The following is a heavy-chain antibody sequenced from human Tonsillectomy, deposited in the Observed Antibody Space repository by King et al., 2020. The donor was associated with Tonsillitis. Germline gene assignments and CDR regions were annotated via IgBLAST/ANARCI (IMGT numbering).Heavy chain of an antibody. J-gene: IGHJ4*02. D-gene: IGHD5-24*01. CDR1: GFTFRTYA. V-gene: IGHV3-23*04. Sequence: VQLVESGGGLIQPGGSLRLSCAASGFTFRTYAMSWVRQAPGKGLEWVSLISGSGGNTYYADSVRGRFTISRDNSKNTLHLQMNSLRAEDTAVYYCVKELVGGGRGGYNTAFGGQGTLVTVSS. CDR3: VKELVGGGRGGYNTAF. CDR2: ISGSGGNT.